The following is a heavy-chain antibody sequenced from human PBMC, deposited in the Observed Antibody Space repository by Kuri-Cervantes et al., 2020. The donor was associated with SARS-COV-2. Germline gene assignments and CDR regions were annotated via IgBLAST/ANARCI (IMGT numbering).Heavy chain of an antibody. Sequence: GGSLRLSCAASGFTFSTYGMHWVRQAPGKGLEWVAFIRYDGSDKYYGDSVKGRFTISRDNSKNTLYLQMNSLRAEDTAVYYCARAAVALIKYYYYYYMDVWGKGTTVTVSS. CDR1: GFTFSTYG. D-gene: IGHD6-19*01. CDR3: ARAAVALIKYYYYYYMDV. J-gene: IGHJ6*03. V-gene: IGHV3-30*02. CDR2: IRYDGSDK.